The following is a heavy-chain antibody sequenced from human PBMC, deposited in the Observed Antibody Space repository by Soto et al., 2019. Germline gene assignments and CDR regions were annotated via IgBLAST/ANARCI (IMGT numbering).Heavy chain of an antibody. D-gene: IGHD6-13*01. Sequence: QVQLVESGGGVVQPGRSLRLSCAASGFTFSSYGMHWVRQAPGKGLEWVAVISYDGSNKYYADSVKGRFTISRDNSKDTLYLQMNSLRAEDTAVYYCAKDEVAAAGTTDGMDVWGQGTTVTVSS. CDR2: ISYDGSNK. CDR1: GFTFSSYG. J-gene: IGHJ6*02. V-gene: IGHV3-30*18. CDR3: AKDEVAAAGTTDGMDV.